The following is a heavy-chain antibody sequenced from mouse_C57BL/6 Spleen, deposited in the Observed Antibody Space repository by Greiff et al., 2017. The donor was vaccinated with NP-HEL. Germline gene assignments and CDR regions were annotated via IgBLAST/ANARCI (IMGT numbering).Heavy chain of an antibody. Sequence: DVKLVESGGGLVKPGGSLKLSCAASGFTFSSYAMSWVRQTPEKRLEWVATISDGGSYTYYPDNVKGRFTISRDNAKNNLYLQMSHLKSEDTAMYYCARDYEDYAMDYWGQGTSVTVSS. CDR3: ARDYEDYAMDY. CDR1: GFTFSSYA. CDR2: ISDGGSYT. J-gene: IGHJ4*01. D-gene: IGHD2-3*01. V-gene: IGHV5-4*01.